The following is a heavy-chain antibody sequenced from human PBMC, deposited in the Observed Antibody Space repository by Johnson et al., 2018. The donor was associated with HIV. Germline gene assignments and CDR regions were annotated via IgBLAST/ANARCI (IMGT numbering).Heavy chain of an antibody. CDR3: AKGGYSSNDAFDI. CDR2: ISYDGSNK. Sequence: QVQLVESGGGVVQPGRSLRLSCAASGFTFSSYAMHWVRQAPGKGLEWVAVISYDGSNKYYADSVKGRFTISRDSAKNCLYLQMNSLRADDTALYYCAKGGYSSNDAFDIWGQGTMVTVSS. D-gene: IGHD2-2*01. J-gene: IGHJ3*02. V-gene: IGHV3-30*04. CDR1: GFTFSSYA.